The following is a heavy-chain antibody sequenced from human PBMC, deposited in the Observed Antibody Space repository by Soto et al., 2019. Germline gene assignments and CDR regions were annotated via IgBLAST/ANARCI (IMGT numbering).Heavy chain of an antibody. V-gene: IGHV3-13*05. CDR3: ARAYLGRLPRRADYYYALDV. D-gene: IGHD1-26*01. J-gene: IGHJ6*02. Sequence: PGGSLRLSCAASGFTFSTYDMHWVRQVPGKGLEWVSAIGSAHDPYYLGSEKGRFSISRENAKNSLYLQMNSLTTGDTAVYYCARAYLGRLPRRADYYYALDVWGQGTTVTVSS. CDR2: IGSAHDP. CDR1: GFTFSTYD.